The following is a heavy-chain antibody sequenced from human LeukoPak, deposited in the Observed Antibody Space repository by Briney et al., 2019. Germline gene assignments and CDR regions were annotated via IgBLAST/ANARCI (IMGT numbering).Heavy chain of an antibody. D-gene: IGHD5-24*01. CDR2: ITPSGGT. V-gene: IGHV1-2*02. CDR3: ARDRYGDGFAHFDY. CDR1: GYTFTNYY. J-gene: IGHJ4*02. Sequence: ASVKVSCKASGYTFTNYYLHWVRQAPGQGLEWMGWITPSGGTNYPQKFQGRVAITRDTSITTAYMDLSRLTSDDTAVYYCARDRYGDGFAHFDYWGQGALVTVSS.